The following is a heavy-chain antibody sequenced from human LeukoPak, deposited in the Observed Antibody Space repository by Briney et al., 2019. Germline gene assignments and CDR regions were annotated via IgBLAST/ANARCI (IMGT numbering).Heavy chain of an antibody. V-gene: IGHV4-34*01. CDR2: INHSGST. CDR3: ARRLWMTTVVTHGFDY. D-gene: IGHD4-23*01. J-gene: IGHJ4*02. CDR1: GGSFSGYY. Sequence: SETLSLTCAVYGGSFSGYYWSWIRQPPGKGLEWIGEINHSGSTNYNPSLKSRVTISVDTSKNQFSLKLSSVTAADTAVYYCARRLWMTTVVTHGFDYWGQGTLVTVSS.